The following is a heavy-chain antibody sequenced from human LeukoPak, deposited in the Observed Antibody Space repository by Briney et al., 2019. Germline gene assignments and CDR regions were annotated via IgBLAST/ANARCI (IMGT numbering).Heavy chain of an antibody. CDR2: IIHRGST. V-gene: IGHV4-34*01. CDR1: GGSFSGYY. CDR3: ARGDTVAARLGRFDY. Sequence: SETLSLTCAVYGGSFSGYYWSWIRQPPGKGLEWIGEIIHRGSTNYNPSLKSRLTISVDTSKNQFSLKLSSVTAADTAVYYCARGDTVAARLGRFDYWGQGTLVTVSS. D-gene: IGHD6-6*01. J-gene: IGHJ4*02.